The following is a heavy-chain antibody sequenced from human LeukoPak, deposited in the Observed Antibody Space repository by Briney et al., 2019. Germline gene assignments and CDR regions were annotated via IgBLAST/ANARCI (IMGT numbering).Heavy chain of an antibody. CDR2: IFYSGST. CDR3: ARLPQAKAYDY. CDR1: SGSISTSNYY. V-gene: IGHV4-39*07. J-gene: IGHJ4*02. Sequence: SETLSLTCTVSSGSISTSNYYWGWVRQPPGKALEWIGDIFYSGSTYYSPSLKSRVTISVDTSKNQFSLKLSSVTAADTAVYYCARLPQAKAYDYWGQGTLVTVSS.